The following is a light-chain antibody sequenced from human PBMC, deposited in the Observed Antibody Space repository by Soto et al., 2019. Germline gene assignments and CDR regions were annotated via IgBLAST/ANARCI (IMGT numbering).Light chain of an antibody. CDR2: NNN. CDR1: SSQKGIKT. J-gene: IGLJ1*01. V-gene: IGLV1-44*01. Sequence: VLTQPPSASETPAQRVTISCSGNSSQKGIKTVDWVQQHPGTAPQHPIYNNNQRASGGPDRFSGSKSGPSASLAIIGLQSEDESDYYCAAWDDSLNGYVFGTGTKVTVL. CDR3: AAWDDSLNGYV.